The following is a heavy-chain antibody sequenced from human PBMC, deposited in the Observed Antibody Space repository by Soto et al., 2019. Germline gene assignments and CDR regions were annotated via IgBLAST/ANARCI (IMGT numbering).Heavy chain of an antibody. J-gene: IGHJ4*02. Sequence: ASVKVSCKASGYTFTSYYMHWVRQAPGQGLEWMGWINPNSGGTNYAQKFQGRVTMTRDTSISTAYMELSRLRSDDTAVYYCARLELDDYYDSSGYYKRRYDYWGQGTLVTVSS. V-gene: IGHV1-2*02. D-gene: IGHD3-22*01. CDR1: GYTFTSYY. CDR2: INPNSGGT. CDR3: ARLELDDYYDSSGYYKRRYDY.